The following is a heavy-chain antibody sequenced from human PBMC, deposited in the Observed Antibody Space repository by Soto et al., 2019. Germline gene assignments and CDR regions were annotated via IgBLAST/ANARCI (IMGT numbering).Heavy chain of an antibody. J-gene: IGHJ4*02. V-gene: IGHV1-69*01. Sequence: QVQLVQYGAEVKKPGSSVKVSCKASGGTFSSYAISWVRHDPGQRLEWKGGIIPIFGTANYAQKFQGRVTNTAAESTSRAERGGSSLRSEDTVVYYCAREEITPTTTVTTEPGYWGQGTLVTVSS. D-gene: IGHD4-17*01. CDR3: AREEITPTTTVTTEPGY. CDR2: IIPIFGTA. CDR1: GGTFSSYA.